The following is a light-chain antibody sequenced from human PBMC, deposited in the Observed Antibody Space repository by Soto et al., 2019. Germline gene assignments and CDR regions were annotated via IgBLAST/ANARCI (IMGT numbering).Light chain of an antibody. CDR3: TSYTTSSTPTVV. J-gene: IGLJ2*01. Sequence: QSALTQPASVSGSPGQSMTISCSGTSSDVGAYNYVSWYQQYPGKAPKLMIYEVSNRPSGVSNRFSGSKSGNTASLTISGLQAEDEADYYCTSYTTSSTPTVVFGGGTKLTVL. V-gene: IGLV2-14*01. CDR1: SSDVGAYNY. CDR2: EVS.